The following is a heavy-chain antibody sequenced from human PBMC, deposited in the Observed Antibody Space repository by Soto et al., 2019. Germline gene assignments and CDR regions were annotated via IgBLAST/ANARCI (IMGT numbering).Heavy chain of an antibody. Sequence: SETLSLTCTFSGDSISIGGYYWSWIRQHPGKGLEWIGYIYYSGSTYYNPSLKSRVTISVDTSKNQFSLKLSSVTAADTAVYYCARDAVSRYYYMDVWGKGTTVTVSS. CDR2: IYYSGST. CDR1: GDSISIGGYY. V-gene: IGHV4-31*02. CDR3: ARDAVSRYYYMDV. D-gene: IGHD3-16*01. J-gene: IGHJ6*03.